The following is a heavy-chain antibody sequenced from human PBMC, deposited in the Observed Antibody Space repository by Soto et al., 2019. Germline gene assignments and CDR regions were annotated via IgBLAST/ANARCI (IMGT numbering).Heavy chain of an antibody. CDR3: ARDRTYYFERSASDS. J-gene: IGHJ4*02. CDR2: INPNSGDT. CDR1: GYTFSGYY. D-gene: IGHD3-22*01. Sequence: ASVKVSCRASGYTFSGYYMHWVRQAPGQGLEWMGWINPNSGDTKYAQKFQGRVTMTRDTSISTAYMELSRLTSDDTAVFYCARDRTYYFERSASDSWGRGTLVTVS. V-gene: IGHV1-2*02.